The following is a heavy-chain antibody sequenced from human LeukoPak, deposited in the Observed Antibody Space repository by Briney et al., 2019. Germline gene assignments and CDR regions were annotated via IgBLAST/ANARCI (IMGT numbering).Heavy chain of an antibody. CDR1: GFSVSNNY. CDR3: AKRGVVIRGFLIGFPTEAYYFDY. J-gene: IGHJ4*02. Sequence: GGSLRLSCAASGFSVSNNYMTWVRQAPGKGLEWVSGLGVGGGGAKYADSVKGRFTISRDNSKNTVYLQMNSLRAEDTAVYFCAKRGVVIRGFLIGFPTEAYYFDYWGQGILVTVSS. D-gene: IGHD3-10*01. V-gene: IGHV3-23*01. CDR2: LGVGGGGA.